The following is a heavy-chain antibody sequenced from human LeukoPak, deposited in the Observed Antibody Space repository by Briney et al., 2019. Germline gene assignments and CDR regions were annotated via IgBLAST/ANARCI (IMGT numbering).Heavy chain of an antibody. Sequence: ASVKVSCKASGYTFSSYDINWVRQATGQGLEWMGYMNPNSGNTVYAQKFRGRVTMTRDTSISTAYMELSSLRFDDTAVYYCARVPRESNSHWGQGTLVTVSS. CDR2: MNPNSGNT. J-gene: IGHJ4*02. CDR3: ARVPRESNSH. CDR1: GYTFSSYD. D-gene: IGHD1-1*01. V-gene: IGHV1-8*01.